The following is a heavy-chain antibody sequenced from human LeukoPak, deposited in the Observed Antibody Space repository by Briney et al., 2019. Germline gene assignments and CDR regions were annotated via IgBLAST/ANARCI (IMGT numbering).Heavy chain of an antibody. CDR2: ISSSSSYI. CDR3: ARVISGWYQY. V-gene: IGHV3-21*01. D-gene: IGHD6-19*01. J-gene: IGHJ4*02. Sequence: PGGSLRLSFAASGFTFDDYGMSWVRKAPGKGLKWVSSISSSSSYIYYADSVKGRFTISRDNAKNSLYLQMNSLRAEDTAVYYCARVISGWYQYWGQGTLVTVSS. CDR1: GFTFDDYG.